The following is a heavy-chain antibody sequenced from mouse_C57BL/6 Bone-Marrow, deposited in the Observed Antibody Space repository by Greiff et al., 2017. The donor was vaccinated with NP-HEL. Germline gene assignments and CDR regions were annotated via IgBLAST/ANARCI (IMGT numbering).Heavy chain of an antibody. D-gene: IGHD1-1*01. V-gene: IGHV1-53*01. J-gene: IGHJ2*01. CDR3: ARGDYYYGSSSYFDY. CDR1: GYTFTSYW. CDR2: INPSNGGT. Sequence: QVQLQQSGTELVKPGASVKLSCKASGYTFTSYWMHWVKQRPGQGLEWIGNINPSNGGTNYNEKFKSKATLTVDKSSSTAYMQLSSLTSEDSAVYYCARGDYYYGSSSYFDYWGQGTTLTVSS.